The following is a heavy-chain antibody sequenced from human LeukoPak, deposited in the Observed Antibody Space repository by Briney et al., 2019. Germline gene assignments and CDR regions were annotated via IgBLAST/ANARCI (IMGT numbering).Heavy chain of an antibody. CDR1: GFTFSTYS. J-gene: IGHJ4*02. D-gene: IGHD2-21*02. V-gene: IGHV3-48*04. CDR2: INGRSNTI. CDR3: ARVAYCGGDCLNYFDF. Sequence: GGSLRLSCAASGFTFSTYSMSWVRQAPGKGLECVSYINGRSNTIYYADSVRGRFTISRDNAKNSLYLQMNSLRAEDTAVYYCARVAYCGGDCLNYFDFWGQGTLVTVSS.